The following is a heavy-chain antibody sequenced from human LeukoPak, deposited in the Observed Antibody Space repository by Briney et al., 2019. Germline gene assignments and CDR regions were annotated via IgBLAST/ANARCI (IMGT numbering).Heavy chain of an antibody. J-gene: IGHJ4*02. Sequence: GGSLRLSCAASGFTFSSYAMSWVRQAPGKGLEWVSAISGSGGSTYYADSVKGRFTISRDNSKNTLYLQMNSLRSEDTAVYYCAWLNYDSSEDYWGQGTLVTVSS. CDR2: ISGSGGST. CDR1: GFTFSSYA. D-gene: IGHD3-22*01. V-gene: IGHV3-23*01. CDR3: AWLNYDSSEDY.